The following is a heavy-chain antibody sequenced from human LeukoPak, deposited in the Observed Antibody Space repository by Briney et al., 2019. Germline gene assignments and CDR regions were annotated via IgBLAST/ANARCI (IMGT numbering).Heavy chain of an antibody. CDR3: AGGYRGELLFPYYFDY. V-gene: IGHV3-64*01. CDR2: ISSNGGST. D-gene: IGHD1-26*01. CDR1: GFTFSSYA. Sequence: GGSLRLSCAASGFTFSSYAMHWVRQAPGKGLEYVSAISSNGGSTYYANSVKGRFTISRDNSKNTLYLQMGSLRAEDMAVYYCAGGYRGELLFPYYFDYWGQGTLVTVSS. J-gene: IGHJ4*02.